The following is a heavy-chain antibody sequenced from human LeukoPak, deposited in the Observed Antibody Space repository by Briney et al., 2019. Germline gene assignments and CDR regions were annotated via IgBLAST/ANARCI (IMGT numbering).Heavy chain of an antibody. J-gene: IGHJ4*02. CDR3: AHLILTVLTGPLYFDY. Sequence: KGSGPTLVNPTQTLTLTCTFSGFSLSTSGVGVGWIRQPPGKALEWLALIFWNDDERYSPSLKSRLTITKDTSKNQVVLTMTNMDPVDTATYYCAHLILTVLTGPLYFDYWGQGTLVTVSS. CDR2: IFWNDDE. V-gene: IGHV2-5*01. D-gene: IGHD4-23*01. CDR1: GFSLSTSGVG.